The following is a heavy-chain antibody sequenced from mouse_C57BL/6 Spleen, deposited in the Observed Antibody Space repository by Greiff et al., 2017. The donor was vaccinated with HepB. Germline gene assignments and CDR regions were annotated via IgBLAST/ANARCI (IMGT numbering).Heavy chain of an antibody. CDR1: GFTFSDYG. J-gene: IGHJ2*01. Sequence: EVHLVESGGGLVKPGGSLKLSCAASGFTFSDYGMHWVRQAPEKGLEWVAYISSGSSTIYYADTVKGRFTISRDNAKNTLFLQMTSLRSEDTAMYYCARPSTVVDYFDYWGQGTTLTVSS. CDR3: ARPSTVVDYFDY. CDR2: ISSGSSTI. V-gene: IGHV5-17*01. D-gene: IGHD1-1*01.